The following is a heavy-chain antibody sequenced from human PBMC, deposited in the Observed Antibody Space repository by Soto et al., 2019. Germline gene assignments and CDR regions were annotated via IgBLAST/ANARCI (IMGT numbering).Heavy chain of an antibody. V-gene: IGHV4-4*02. CDR3: ARDKAQESSSWYYFDY. Sequence: QVQLQESGPGLVKPSGTLSLTCAVSGGSISSSNWWSWVRQPPGKGLEWIGEIYHSGSTNYNPSLLSRVTISVDKSMNQFSMKLSSVTAADTAVYYCARDKAQESSSWYYFDYWGQGTLVTVSS. CDR2: IYHSGST. CDR1: GGSISSSNW. J-gene: IGHJ4*02. D-gene: IGHD6-13*01.